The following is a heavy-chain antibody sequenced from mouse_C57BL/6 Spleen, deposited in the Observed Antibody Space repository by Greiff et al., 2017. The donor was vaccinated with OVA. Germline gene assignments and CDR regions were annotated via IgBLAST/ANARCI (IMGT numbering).Heavy chain of an antibody. CDR2: INPYNGGT. CDR3: ARGFTTVPYWYIDV. Sequence: VQLKESGPVLVKPGASVKMSCKASGYTFTDYYMNWVKQSHGKSLEWIGVINPYNGGTSYNQKFKGKATLTVDKSSSTAYMELNSLTSEDSAVYYCARGFTTVPYWYIDVWGTGTTVTVSS. CDR1: GYTFTDYY. J-gene: IGHJ1*03. V-gene: IGHV1-19*01. D-gene: IGHD1-1*01.